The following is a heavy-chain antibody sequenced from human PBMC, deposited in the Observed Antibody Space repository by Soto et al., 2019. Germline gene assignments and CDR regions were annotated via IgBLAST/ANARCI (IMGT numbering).Heavy chain of an antibody. D-gene: IGHD2-2*02. CDR2: INAGNGNT. J-gene: IGHJ4*02. CDR1: GYTFTSYA. CDR3: AKSATVPAAIAY. V-gene: IGHV1-3*01. Sequence: GASVKVSWKASGYTFTSYAMHWVRQAPGQRLEWMGWINAGNGNTKYSQKFQGRVTITRDTSASTAYMELSSLRSEDTAVYYCAKSATVPAAIAYWGQGTLVTVS.